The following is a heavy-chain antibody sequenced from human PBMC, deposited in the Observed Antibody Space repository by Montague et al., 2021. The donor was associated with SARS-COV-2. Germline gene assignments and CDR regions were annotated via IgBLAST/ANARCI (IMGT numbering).Heavy chain of an antibody. D-gene: IGHD2-2*01. CDR2: INGGSSVM. CDR1: GFNFGVYE. J-gene: IGHJ5*02. CDR3: APAVPVADDS. Sequence: SLRLSCAASGFNFGVYEMNWVRQTPGKGLEWVSYINGGSSVMYYADSVMGRFTISRDNAESSLYLQMNSLRAEDTAVYYCAPAVPVADDSWGQGPWSPSPQ. V-gene: IGHV3-48*03.